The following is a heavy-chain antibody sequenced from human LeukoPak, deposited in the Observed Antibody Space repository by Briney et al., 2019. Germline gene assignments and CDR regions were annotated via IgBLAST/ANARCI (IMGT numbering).Heavy chain of an antibody. J-gene: IGHJ5*02. D-gene: IGHD2-21*01. Sequence: GASVKVSCKTSGYTFSSYDTNWVRQATGQGLEWMGWMNPSSGNTGYAQKFQGRVTMTRNTSITIAYMELSSLRSEDTAVYYCARGKGIGPRDNWFDPWGQGTLVTVSS. CDR2: MNPSSGNT. V-gene: IGHV1-8*01. CDR1: GYTFSSYD. CDR3: ARGKGIGPRDNWFDP.